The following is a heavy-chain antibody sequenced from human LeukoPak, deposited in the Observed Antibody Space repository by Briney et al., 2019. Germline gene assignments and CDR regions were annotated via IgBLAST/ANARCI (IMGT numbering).Heavy chain of an antibody. CDR1: GYTLTELS. J-gene: IGHJ4*02. V-gene: IGHV1-24*01. CDR2: FDPEDGET. CDR3: ATDPLGIAAAGH. D-gene: IGHD6-13*01. Sequence: ASVKVSCKVSGYTLTELSMHWVRQAPGKGLEWMGGFDPEDGETIYAQKFQGRVTMTEDTSTDTAYMELSSLRSEDTAVYYCATDPLGIAAAGHWGQGTLVTVSS.